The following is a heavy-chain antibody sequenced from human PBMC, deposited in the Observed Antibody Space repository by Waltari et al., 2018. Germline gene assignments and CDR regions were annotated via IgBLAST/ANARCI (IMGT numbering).Heavy chain of an antibody. CDR2: ISSSTTT. CDR1: GFTFSSYN. V-gene: IGHV3-48*01. J-gene: IGHJ3*02. Sequence: EVQLVESGGGMVQPGESLRLSCAASGFTFSSYNMNWVRQGPGNGLDWFSYISSSTTTYYADYVKGRFTISRDNAKNSLYLQMNSLRAEDTALYYCARGRHGYIQDVFDILGQGTMVSVSS. CDR3: ARGRHGYIQDVFDI. D-gene: IGHD5-12*01.